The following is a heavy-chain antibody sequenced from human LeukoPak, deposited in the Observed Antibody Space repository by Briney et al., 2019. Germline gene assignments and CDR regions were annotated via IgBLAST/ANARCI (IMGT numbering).Heavy chain of an antibody. D-gene: IGHD3-22*01. CDR1: GYTFTTYY. Sequence: ASVKVSCKASGYTFTTYYMHWVRQAPGQGPEWMGWINPNSDYTRYAQQFQGRVTMTRDTSFSTAYMEISNLRADDTAVYYCARGPDTSGYYPFDFWGQGTLVTVSS. J-gene: IGHJ4*02. V-gene: IGHV1-2*02. CDR2: INPNSDYT. CDR3: ARGPDTSGYYPFDF.